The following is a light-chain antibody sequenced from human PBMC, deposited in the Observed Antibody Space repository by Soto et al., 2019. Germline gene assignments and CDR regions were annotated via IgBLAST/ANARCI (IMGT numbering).Light chain of an antibody. CDR3: QRYNDWPLT. Sequence: EIVLTQSPATLSLSPGERATLSCRASQSVSSYLAWYQQKPGQTPRLLIYNAFTRATGVPARFSGSGSGTDFTLTINSLQSEDFAVYYCQRYNDWPLTFGGGSKVDIK. J-gene: IGKJ4*01. CDR1: QSVSSY. V-gene: IGKV3-15*01. CDR2: NAF.